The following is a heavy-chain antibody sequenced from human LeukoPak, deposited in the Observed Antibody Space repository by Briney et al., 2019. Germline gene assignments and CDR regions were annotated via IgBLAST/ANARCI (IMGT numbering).Heavy chain of an antibody. D-gene: IGHD1-26*01. V-gene: IGHV1-69*13. CDR2: IIPIFGTA. CDR1: GGTFSSYA. CDR3: ARGSPGIVGATFDY. Sequence: ASVKVSCKASGGTFSSYAISWVRQAPGQGLEWMGGIIPIFGTANYAQKFQGRVTITADESTSTAYMELSSLRSEDTAVYYCARGSPGIVGATFDYWGQGTLVTASS. J-gene: IGHJ4*02.